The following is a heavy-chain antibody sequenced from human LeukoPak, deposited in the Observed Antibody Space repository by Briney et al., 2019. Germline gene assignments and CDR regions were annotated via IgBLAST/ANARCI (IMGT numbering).Heavy chain of an antibody. J-gene: IGHJ4*02. V-gene: IGHV3-30-3*01. CDR1: GFTFSSYA. Sequence: GGSLRLSCAASGFTFSSYAMHWVRQAPGKGLEWVAVISYDGSNKYYEDSVKGRFTISRDNSKSTVYLQMNSLRAEDTAVYYCARDKGDSGYDYYFDYWGQGTLVTVSS. CDR3: ARDKGDSGYDYYFDY. CDR2: ISYDGSNK. D-gene: IGHD5-12*01.